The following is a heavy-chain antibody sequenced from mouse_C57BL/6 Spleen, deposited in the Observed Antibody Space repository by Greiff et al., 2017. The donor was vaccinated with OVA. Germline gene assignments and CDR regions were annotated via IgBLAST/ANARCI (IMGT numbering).Heavy chain of an antibody. V-gene: IGHV1-80*01. CDR2: IYPGDGDT. J-gene: IGHJ4*01. Sequence: VQLVESGAELVKPGASVKISCKASGYAFSSYWMNWVKQRPGKGLEWIGQIYPGDGDTNYNGKFKGKATLTADKSSSTAYMQLSSLTSEDSAVYFCAIPGDYAMDYWGQGTSVTVSS. CDR3: AIPGDYAMDY. CDR1: GYAFSSYW.